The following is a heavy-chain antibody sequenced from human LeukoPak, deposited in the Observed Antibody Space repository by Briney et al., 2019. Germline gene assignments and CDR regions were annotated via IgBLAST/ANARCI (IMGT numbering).Heavy chain of an antibody. CDR2: IYYSGST. D-gene: IGHD2-15*01. CDR3: ARRVVAATRFIYYYYYMDV. V-gene: IGHV4-39*07. Sequence: SETLSLTCTVSGGSISSSSYYWGWIRQPPGKGLEWSGSIYYSGSTYYNPSLKSRVTISVDTSKNQFSLKLSSVTAADTAVYYCARRVVAATRFIYYYYYMDVWGKGTTVTISS. J-gene: IGHJ6*03. CDR1: GGSISSSSYY.